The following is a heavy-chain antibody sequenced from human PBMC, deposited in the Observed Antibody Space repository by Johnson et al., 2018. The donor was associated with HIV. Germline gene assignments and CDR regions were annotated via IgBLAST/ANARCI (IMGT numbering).Heavy chain of an antibody. D-gene: IGHD3-22*01. Sequence: QLVESGGGLVQPGRSLRLSCVASGFTFEDYAMHWVRQAPGKGLEWVSGISWNSGSIGYADSVKGRFTISRDNSKKTLYLQMNSRRTEDTAVYYCAKETRDSRSAFDIWGQGTLVTVSS. CDR3: AKETRDSRSAFDI. V-gene: IGHV3-9*01. J-gene: IGHJ3*02. CDR2: ISWNSGSI. CDR1: GFTFEDYA.